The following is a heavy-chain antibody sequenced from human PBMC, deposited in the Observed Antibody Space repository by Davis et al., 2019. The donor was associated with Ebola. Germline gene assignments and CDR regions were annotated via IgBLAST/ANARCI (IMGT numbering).Heavy chain of an antibody. CDR3: AREPRPYYDFWSGYYYFDY. CDR1: GYTFTSYG. J-gene: IGHJ4*02. V-gene: IGHV1-18*01. Sequence: ASVKVSCKASGYTFTSYGISWVRQAPGQGLEWMGWISAYNGNTNYAQKLQGRVTMTTDTSTSTAYMELRSLRSDDTAVYYCAREPRPYYDFWSGYYYFDYWGQGTLVTVSS. D-gene: IGHD3-3*01. CDR2: ISAYNGNT.